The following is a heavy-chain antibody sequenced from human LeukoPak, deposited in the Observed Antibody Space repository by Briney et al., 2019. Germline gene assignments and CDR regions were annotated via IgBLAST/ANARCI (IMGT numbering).Heavy chain of an antibody. CDR3: ARTVDSSGYSATYWYFDL. CDR2: IYYSGST. CDR1: GGSISSYY. V-gene: IGHV4-59*01. Sequence: PWETLSLTCTVSGGSISSYYWSWIRQPPGKGLEWIGYIYYSGSTNYNPSLKSRVTISVDTSKNQFSLKLSSVTAADTAVYYCARTVDSSGYSATYWYFDLWGRGTLVTVSS. J-gene: IGHJ2*01. D-gene: IGHD3-22*01.